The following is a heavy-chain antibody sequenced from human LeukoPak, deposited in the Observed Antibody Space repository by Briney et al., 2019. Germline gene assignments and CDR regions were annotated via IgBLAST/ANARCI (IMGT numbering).Heavy chain of an antibody. CDR3: ARKTVGEQLVAFDY. CDR1: GYSISSGYY. CDR2: IYHSGGT. Sequence: SETLSLTCAVSGYSISSGYYWGWIRQPPGKGLEWIGSIYHSGGTYYNPSLKSRVTISVDTSKNQFSLKLSSVTAADTAVYYCARKTVGEQLVAFDYWGQGTLVTVSS. J-gene: IGHJ4*02. V-gene: IGHV4-38-2*01. D-gene: IGHD6-6*01.